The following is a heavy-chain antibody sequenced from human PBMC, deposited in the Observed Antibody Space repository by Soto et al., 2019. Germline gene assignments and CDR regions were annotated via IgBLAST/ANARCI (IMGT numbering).Heavy chain of an antibody. J-gene: IGHJ4*02. CDR3: ARTGRWLQFEDY. CDR1: GFTFSDYS. D-gene: IGHD5-12*01. Sequence: GGSLRLSCATSGFTFSDYSMNWVRQAPGKGLEWVSSISSSGNYIYSADSVKGRFTISRDNTKSSLNLQMNSLRAEDTAVYYCARTGRWLQFEDYWGQGTLVTVSS. CDR2: ISSSGNYI. V-gene: IGHV3-21*01.